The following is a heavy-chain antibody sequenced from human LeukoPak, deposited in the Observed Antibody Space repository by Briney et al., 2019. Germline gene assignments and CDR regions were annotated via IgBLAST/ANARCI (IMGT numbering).Heavy chain of an antibody. V-gene: IGHV3-23*01. Sequence: GGSLRLSCAASGFTFSSYAMSWVRQAPGKGLEWVSFISGSGDSTYYADSVKGRFTISRDNSKNTLYLQMNSLRAEDTAVYYCARDYYDSSGQLHAGAHAFDIWGQGTMVTVSS. CDR2: ISGSGDST. J-gene: IGHJ3*02. CDR1: GFTFSSYA. D-gene: IGHD3-22*01. CDR3: ARDYYDSSGQLHAGAHAFDI.